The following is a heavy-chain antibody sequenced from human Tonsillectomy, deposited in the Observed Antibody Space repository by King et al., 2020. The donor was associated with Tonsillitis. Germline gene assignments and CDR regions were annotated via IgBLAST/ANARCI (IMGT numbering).Heavy chain of an antibody. CDR1: GYSFTSYW. J-gene: IGHJ6*02. CDR2: IYPGDSDT. D-gene: IGHD3-10*01. CDR3: ARRRDRDYYYYYYGMDV. V-gene: IGHV5-51*01. Sequence: QLVQSGAEVKKPGESLKISCKGSGYSFTSYWIGWVRQMPRKGLEWMGIIYPGDSDTRYGPSFQGQVTISADKSTSTAYLQWSSLKASDTAMYYCARRRDRDYYYYYYGMDVWGQGTTVTVSS.